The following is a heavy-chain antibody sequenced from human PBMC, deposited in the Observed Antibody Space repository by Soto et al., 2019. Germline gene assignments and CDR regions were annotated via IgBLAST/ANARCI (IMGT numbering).Heavy chain of an antibody. CDR2: ISGSSGHT. V-gene: IGHV3-23*01. Sequence: EVQLLESGGGLVQPGGSLRLSCAASGFTFSSFAMNWVRQAPGKGLEWVSAISGSSGHTYYADSVKGRFIISRDNSKNTLYLQMDSRSADDTAVCYCARGPSEYIWCSYLRYCDSWGQGSLVTVSS. CDR1: GFTFSSFA. CDR3: ARGPSEYIWCSYLRYCDS. J-gene: IGHJ4*02. D-gene: IGHD3-16*02.